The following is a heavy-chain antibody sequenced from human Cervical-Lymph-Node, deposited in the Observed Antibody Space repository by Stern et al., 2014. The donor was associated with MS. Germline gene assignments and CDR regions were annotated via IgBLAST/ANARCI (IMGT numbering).Heavy chain of an antibody. V-gene: IGHV3-48*02. J-gene: IGHJ4*02. CDR1: GFTFTRHA. Sequence: EVQLVESGGGLVQPGASLRISCAASGFTFTRHAMNWVRQAPGKGLEWLSYISSSSSTIYYADSVKGRFTISRDNAMDSLFLQMNSLRDEDTAVYYCARDSSSSPIDYWGQGILVSVSS. CDR2: ISSSSSTI. D-gene: IGHD6-6*01. CDR3: ARDSSSSPIDY.